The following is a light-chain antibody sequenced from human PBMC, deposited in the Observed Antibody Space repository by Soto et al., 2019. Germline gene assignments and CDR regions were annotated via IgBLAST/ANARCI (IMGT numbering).Light chain of an antibody. J-gene: IGKJ3*01. Sequence: AIRMTQSPSSLTASTGDRVTITCRASQGISSYLAWYQQKPGKAPKLLIYAASTLQSGVPSRFSGSASGTDFTLTISCLQSEDFATYKCQQYYSYPRAFGPGTKGDIK. CDR1: QGISSY. CDR3: QQYYSYPRA. V-gene: IGKV1-8*01. CDR2: AAS.